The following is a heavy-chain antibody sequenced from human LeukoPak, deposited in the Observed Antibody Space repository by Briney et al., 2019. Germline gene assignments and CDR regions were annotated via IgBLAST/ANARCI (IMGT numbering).Heavy chain of an antibody. CDR3: ARVKGVAIVLIVYAIPNYYYYGMDV. CDR2: MNPNSGNT. Sequence: ASVKVSCKASGYTFTSYDINWVRQATGQGLEWMGWMNPNSGNTGYAQKFQGRVTMTRNTSISTAYMELSSLRSEDTAVYYCARVKGVAIVLIVYAIPNYYYYGMDVWGQGTTVTVSS. V-gene: IGHV1-8*01. D-gene: IGHD2-8*01. CDR1: GYTFTSYD. J-gene: IGHJ6*02.